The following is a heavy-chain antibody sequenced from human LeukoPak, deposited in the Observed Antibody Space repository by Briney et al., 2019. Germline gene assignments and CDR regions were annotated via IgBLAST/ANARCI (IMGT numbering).Heavy chain of an antibody. CDR3: AKDRDPMPSRGMDV. J-gene: IGHJ6*02. D-gene: IGHD2-2*01. CDR2: IKSDGSDP. Sequence: PGGSLRLSCAASGFTFSSYWMHWVRQGPGKGLVWVSCIKSDGSDPSYADSVKGRFIISRDNAKSTLYLQMNSLRAEDTAVYYCAKDRDPMPSRGMDVWGQGTTVAVSS. V-gene: IGHV3-74*01. CDR1: GFTFSSYW.